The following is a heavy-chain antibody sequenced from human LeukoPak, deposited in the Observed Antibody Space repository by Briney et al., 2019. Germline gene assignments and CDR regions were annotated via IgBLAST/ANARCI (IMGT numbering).Heavy chain of an antibody. V-gene: IGHV1-69*05. Sequence: SVKVSCKASGGTFSSYAISWVRQAPGQGPEWMGRIIPIFGTANYAQKFQGRVTITTDESTSTAYMELSSLRSEDTAVYYCARDRCSSTSCHLWDYFDYWGQGTLVTVSS. D-gene: IGHD2-2*01. J-gene: IGHJ4*02. CDR1: GGTFSSYA. CDR3: ARDRCSSTSCHLWDYFDY. CDR2: IIPIFGTA.